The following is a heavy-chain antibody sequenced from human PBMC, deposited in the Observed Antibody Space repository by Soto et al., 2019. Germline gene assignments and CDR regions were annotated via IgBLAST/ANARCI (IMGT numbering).Heavy chain of an antibody. V-gene: IGHV3-30*03. D-gene: IGHD6-6*01. J-gene: IGHJ4*02. Sequence: GGSLRLSCAASGFTFTIYGMQWVRQAPGKGLEWVAGISYDGSKRTYADSVKGRFAISRDDSKNTIYLQMNSLSGEDTAVYYCARDGGATRLRHAFDYWGQGALVTVSS. CDR3: ARDGGATRLRHAFDY. CDR2: ISYDGSKR. CDR1: GFTFTIYG.